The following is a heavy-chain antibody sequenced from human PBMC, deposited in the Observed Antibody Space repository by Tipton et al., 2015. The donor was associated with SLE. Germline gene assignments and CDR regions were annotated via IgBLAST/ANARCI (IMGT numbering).Heavy chain of an antibody. CDR1: GFTFSSYA. Sequence: RSLRLSCAASGFTFSSYAMHWVRQAPGKGLEWVAVISYDGSNKYYADSLKGRFTVSRDNTKNSLHLQMNSLRVEDTAIYYCARWYSRGWCDSWGQGTLVTVSS. V-gene: IGHV3-30*04. CDR3: ARWYSRGWCDS. CDR2: ISYDGSNK. D-gene: IGHD1-26*01. J-gene: IGHJ5*01.